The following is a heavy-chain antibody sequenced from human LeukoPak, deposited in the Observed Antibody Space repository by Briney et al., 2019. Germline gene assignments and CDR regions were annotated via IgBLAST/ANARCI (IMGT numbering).Heavy chain of an antibody. D-gene: IGHD2-15*01. CDR3: ARVAPSIDY. CDR1: GGSISSSSYY. CDR2: IYYSAST. V-gene: IGHV4-39*01. Sequence: SETLSLTCTVSGGSISSSSYYWSWIRQPPGKELEWSGSIYYSASTYYNPSFKSRVTISVDTSKNQFSLKLSSVTAADTAVYYCARVAPSIDYWGQGTLVTVSS. J-gene: IGHJ4*02.